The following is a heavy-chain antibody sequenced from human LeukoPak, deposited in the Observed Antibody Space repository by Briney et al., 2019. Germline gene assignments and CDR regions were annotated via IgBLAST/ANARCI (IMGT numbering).Heavy chain of an antibody. CDR3: ARGYGNNDY. V-gene: IGHV3-23*01. J-gene: IGHJ4*02. CDR2: ISGSGGST. Sequence: GGTLRLSCAASGFTFSSYGMSWVRQAPGKGREWVSAISGSGGSTYYAESGEGRFTISRENAKNTLYMQMNSLRAADTAVNYCARGYGNNDYWGQGTLVTVSS. D-gene: IGHD5-12*01. CDR1: GFTFSSYG.